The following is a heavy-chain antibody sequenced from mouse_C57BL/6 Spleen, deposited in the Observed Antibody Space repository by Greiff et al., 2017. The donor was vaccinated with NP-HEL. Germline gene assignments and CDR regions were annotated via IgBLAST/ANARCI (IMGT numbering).Heavy chain of an antibody. CDR1: GFTFSSYA. Sequence: EVQGVESGGGLVKPGGSLKLSCAASGFTFSSYAMSWVRQTPEKRQEWVATISDGGSYTYYPDNVKGRFTISRDNAKNNLYLQMSHLKSEDTAMYYCARMGGDYYGSSLYYFDYWGQGTTLTVSS. CDR2: ISDGGSYT. V-gene: IGHV5-4*01. CDR3: ARMGGDYYGSSLYYFDY. J-gene: IGHJ2*01. D-gene: IGHD1-1*01.